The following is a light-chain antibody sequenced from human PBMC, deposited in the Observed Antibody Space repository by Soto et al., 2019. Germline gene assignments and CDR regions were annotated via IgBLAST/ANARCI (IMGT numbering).Light chain of an antibody. CDR1: NIGDKT. Sequence: SYELTQPPSVSVAPGKTARITCGGNNIGDKTVHWYQQKPGQAPVVVIYYDSDRPSGIPERFSGSNSGNTATLTISRVEAGDEADYYCQVWDSSSDHVIFGGGTKVTVL. J-gene: IGLJ2*01. CDR3: QVWDSSSDHVI. CDR2: YDS. V-gene: IGLV3-21*04.